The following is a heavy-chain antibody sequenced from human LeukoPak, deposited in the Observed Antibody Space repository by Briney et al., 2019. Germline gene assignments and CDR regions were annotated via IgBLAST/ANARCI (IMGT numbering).Heavy chain of an antibody. Sequence: AASVTVSCTSSGGTSSSYAISWVRQAPGQGLEWMGGIIPIFGTANYAQKFQGRVTITADESTSTAYMELSSLRSEDTAVYYCAREGDAYCGGGCYSYWGQGTLVTVSS. CDR3: AREGDAYCGGGCYSY. D-gene: IGHD2-21*01. CDR2: IIPIFGTA. J-gene: IGHJ4*02. V-gene: IGHV1-69*13. CDR1: GGTSSSYA.